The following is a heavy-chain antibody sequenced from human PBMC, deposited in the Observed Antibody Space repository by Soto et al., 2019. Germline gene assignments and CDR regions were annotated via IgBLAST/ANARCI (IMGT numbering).Heavy chain of an antibody. CDR2: ISYDGSNK. J-gene: IGHJ6*02. CDR1: GFTFSSYG. Sequence: HPGGSLRLSCAASGFTFSSYGMHWVRQAPGKGLEWVAVISYDGSNKYYADSVKGRFTISRDNSKNTLYLQMNSLRAEDTAVYYCAKDTVRGVIINYGMDVWGQGTTVTVSS. D-gene: IGHD3-10*01. V-gene: IGHV3-30*18. CDR3: AKDTVRGVIINYGMDV.